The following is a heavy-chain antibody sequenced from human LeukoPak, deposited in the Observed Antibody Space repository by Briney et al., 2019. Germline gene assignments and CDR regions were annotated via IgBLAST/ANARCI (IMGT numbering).Heavy chain of an antibody. V-gene: IGHV3-23*01. CDR3: ARDRMAAIMYFDV. D-gene: IGHD5-18*01. CDR2: ITGSGGRT. J-gene: IGHJ2*01. Sequence: GGSLRPSCEVSGFTFSTYGMSWVRQAPGKGLEWVSAITGSGGRTYYADSVKGRFTISRDNSRDRLYLETNSLRAEDTAVYYCARDRMAAIMYFDVWGRGTLVTVSS. CDR1: GFTFSTYG.